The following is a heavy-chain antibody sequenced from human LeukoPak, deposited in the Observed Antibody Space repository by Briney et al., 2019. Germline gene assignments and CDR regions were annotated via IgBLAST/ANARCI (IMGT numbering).Heavy chain of an antibody. V-gene: IGHV1-18*01. CDR2: ISASDGTT. CDR3: TSCGAPVTTHLSQ. J-gene: IGHJ4*02. D-gene: IGHD4-17*01. Sequence: ASVKVSCKASGYSFSIYGITWARQAPGQGLEYLGWISASDGTTNYAQKVQDRVTMTTDTSTSTAYLELRSLRSEDTAVYYCTSCGAPVTTHLSQWGQGTLVTVSS. CDR1: GYSFSIYG.